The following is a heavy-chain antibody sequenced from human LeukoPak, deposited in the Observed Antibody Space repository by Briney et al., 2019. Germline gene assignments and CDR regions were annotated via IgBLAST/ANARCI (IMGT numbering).Heavy chain of an antibody. CDR3: ARGLSGSSSH. CDR2: ITSDGYP. V-gene: IGHV3-64*01. D-gene: IGHD2-15*01. CDR1: GFTFRSYT. Sequence: PGGSLRLSCAASGFTFRSYTMHWVRQAPGKGLEYVSAITSDGYPYYANSLKDRFTVSRDNSKNTLYLQVGSLRIEDMAVYYCARGLSGSSSHWGQGTLATVSS. J-gene: IGHJ4*02.